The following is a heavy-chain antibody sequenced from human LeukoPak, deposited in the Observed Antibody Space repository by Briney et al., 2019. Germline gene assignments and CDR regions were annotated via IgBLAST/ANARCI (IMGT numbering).Heavy chain of an antibody. D-gene: IGHD2-15*01. CDR1: GFTFRNYA. CDR2: ISSSGSYI. V-gene: IGHV3-21*01. Sequence: GGSLRLSCAASGFTFRNYAMSWVRQAPGKGLEWVSPISSSGSYISHADSVKGRFSISRDSANNSLTLQMNSLRAEDTAVYYCTREGTVVVGDAFDLWGQGTIVTVSS. J-gene: IGHJ3*01. CDR3: TREGTVVVGDAFDL.